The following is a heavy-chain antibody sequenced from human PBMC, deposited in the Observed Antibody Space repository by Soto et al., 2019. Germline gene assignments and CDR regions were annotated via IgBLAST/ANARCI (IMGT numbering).Heavy chain of an antibody. V-gene: IGHV4-59*02. Sequence: SETLSITFTVCGDSVSSYYWGWIRQPPGKGLEWIGFISDSGSTNYNPSLKSRVTISVDTSNNQFSLKLSSVTAAETAVYYCARVGRLGGFSGFGTLDYWGQGSLLTVSS. CDR1: GDSVSSYY. CDR2: ISDSGST. J-gene: IGHJ4*02. CDR3: ARVGRLGGFSGFGTLDY. D-gene: IGHD6-19*01.